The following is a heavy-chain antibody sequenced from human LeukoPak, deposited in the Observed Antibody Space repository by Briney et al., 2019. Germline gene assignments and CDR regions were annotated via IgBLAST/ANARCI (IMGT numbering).Heavy chain of an antibody. Sequence: PSQTLSLTCAVSNGSVSSRDYSWSWIRQAPGKALEWIGYIYHGVTTYHNPSLKNRVTISVDTSKNQFSLSLTSVTAADTALYYCASLKAGWRIDYWGQGTLVTVSS. CDR2: IYHGVTT. D-gene: IGHD2-15*01. CDR1: NGSVSSRDYS. J-gene: IGHJ4*02. V-gene: IGHV4-30-2*01. CDR3: ASLKAGWRIDY.